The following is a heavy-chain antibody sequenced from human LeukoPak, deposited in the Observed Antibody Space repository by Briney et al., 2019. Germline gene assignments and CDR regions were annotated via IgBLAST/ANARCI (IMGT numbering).Heavy chain of an antibody. CDR2: IYYSGST. CDR1: GGSISSSSYY. V-gene: IGHV4-61*01. J-gene: IGHJ3*02. D-gene: IGHD3-3*01. CDR3: ARSPVDSITIFGVATDAFDI. Sequence: SATLSLTCNVSGGSISSSSYYWSWIRQPPGKGLEGIGYIYYSGSTNYNPSLKSRVTISVDTSKNQFSLKLSSVTAADTAVYYCARSPVDSITIFGVATDAFDIWGQGTMVTVSS.